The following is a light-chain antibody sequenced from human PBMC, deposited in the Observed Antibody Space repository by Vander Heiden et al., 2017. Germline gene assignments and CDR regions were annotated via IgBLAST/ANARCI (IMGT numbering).Light chain of an antibody. Sequence: EIVLTQSPGTLSLSPGERATLSCRASESGSSSYLAWYQQKPGQAPRLLMFATSNRATGVPDRFSGSGSATDFTLTISRLEPEDFAVYYCHQDGSSPYTFGQGTKLEI. CDR2: ATS. CDR1: ESGSSSY. J-gene: IGKJ2*01. V-gene: IGKV3-20*01. CDR3: HQDGSSPYT.